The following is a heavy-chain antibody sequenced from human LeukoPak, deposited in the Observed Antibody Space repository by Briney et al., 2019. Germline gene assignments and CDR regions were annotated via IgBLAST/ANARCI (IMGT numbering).Heavy chain of an antibody. CDR1: GYTFTGYY. V-gene: IGHV1-2*04. D-gene: IGHD3-10*01. CDR2: INPNSGGT. Sequence: ASVKVSCKASGYTFTGYYMHWVRQAPGQGLEWMGWINPNSGGTNYAQKFQGWVTMTRETSISTAYMELSRLRSDDTAVYYCARGLPSSKLWFGELLRNMDVWGQGTTVTVSS. CDR3: ARGLPSSKLWFGELLRNMDV. J-gene: IGHJ6*02.